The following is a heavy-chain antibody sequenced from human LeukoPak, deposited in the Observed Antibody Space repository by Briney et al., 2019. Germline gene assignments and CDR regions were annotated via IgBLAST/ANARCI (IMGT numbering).Heavy chain of an antibody. V-gene: IGHV4-38-2*02. Sequence: PSETLSLTCTVSGYSISTGYYWGWIRQPPGKGLEWIGSIFHSGSTYYNPSLKNRVTISLDTSKNQFSLKLSPVTAADTAVYYCARVRRTYYYYMDVWGKGTTVTVSS. CDR2: IFHSGST. J-gene: IGHJ6*03. CDR3: ARVRRTYYYYMDV. CDR1: GYSISTGYY.